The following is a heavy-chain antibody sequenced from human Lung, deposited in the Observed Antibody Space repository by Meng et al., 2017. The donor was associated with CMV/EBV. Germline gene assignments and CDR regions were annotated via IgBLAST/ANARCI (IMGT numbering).Heavy chain of an antibody. CDR3: AKALREYSSSSSDS. Sequence: SVXVSXXASGDMFSTYAITWVRQAPGQGLEWMGELIPILNAPNYAQRFQGRVRITADKSTTTAYMELSGLRSDDPAVYYYAKALREYSSSSSDSWGQGTLVXVSS. J-gene: IGHJ4*02. V-gene: IGHV1-69*10. CDR1: GDMFSTYA. CDR2: LIPILNAP. D-gene: IGHD6-6*01.